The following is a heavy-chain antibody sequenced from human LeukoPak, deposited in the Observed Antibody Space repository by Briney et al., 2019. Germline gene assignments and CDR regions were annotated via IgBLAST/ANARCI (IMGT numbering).Heavy chain of an antibody. CDR2: INPNSGGT. CDR3: AKDSGYCSGGSCYSADY. CDR1: GYTFTGYY. Sequence: ASVKVSCKASGYTFTGYYMHWVRQAPGQGLEWMGWINPNSGGTNYAQKFQGRVTMTRDTSISTAYMELSRLRSDDTAVYYCAKDSGYCSGGSCYSADYWGQGTLVTVSS. D-gene: IGHD2-15*01. J-gene: IGHJ4*02. V-gene: IGHV1-2*02.